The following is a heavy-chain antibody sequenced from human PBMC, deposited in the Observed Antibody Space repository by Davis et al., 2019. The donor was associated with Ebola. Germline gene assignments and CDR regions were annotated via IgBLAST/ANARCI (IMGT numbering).Heavy chain of an antibody. D-gene: IGHD2-2*01. J-gene: IGHJ6*03. CDR3: ARDRETKPFPAATFFDYYYYMDV. Sequence: ASVPVSCKASGYTFTSYYMHWVRQAPGQGLEWMGIINPSGGSTSYAQKFQGRVTMTRDTSTSTVYMELSSLRSEDTAVYYCARDRETKPFPAATFFDYYYYMDVWGKGTTVTVSS. V-gene: IGHV1-46*01. CDR1: GYTFTSYY. CDR2: INPSGGST.